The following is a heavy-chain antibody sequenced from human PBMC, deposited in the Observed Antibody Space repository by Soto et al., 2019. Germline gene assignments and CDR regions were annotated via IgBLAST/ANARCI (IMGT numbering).Heavy chain of an antibody. Sequence: GGSLILSCAASGFNFSSYAMSWVRQAPGKGLEWVSAISGSGGSTYYADSVKGRFTISRDNSKNTLYLQMNSLRAEDTAVYYCAKDPYGDYVYYFDYWGQGTLVTVSS. CDR2: ISGSGGST. CDR3: AKDPYGDYVYYFDY. J-gene: IGHJ4*02. V-gene: IGHV3-23*01. CDR1: GFNFSSYA. D-gene: IGHD4-17*01.